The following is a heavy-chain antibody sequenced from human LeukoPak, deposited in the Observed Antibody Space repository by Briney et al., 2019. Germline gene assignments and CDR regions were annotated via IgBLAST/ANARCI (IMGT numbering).Heavy chain of an antibody. V-gene: IGHV4-59*08. CDR3: ARQASWLPYFDL. J-gene: IGHJ2*01. CDR2: IYYSGST. D-gene: IGHD6-13*01. CDR1: GGSISGYY. Sequence: SETLSLTCTVSGGSISGYYWSWIRQPPGKGLEWVGYIYYSGSTNYNPSLKSRVTISVDTSENQFSLKLSSVTAADTAVYFCARQASWLPYFDLWGCGTLVTVSS.